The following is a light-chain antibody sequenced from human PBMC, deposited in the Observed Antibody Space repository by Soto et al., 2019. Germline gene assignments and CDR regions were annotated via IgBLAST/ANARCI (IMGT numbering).Light chain of an antibody. CDR1: SSNIGSNY. CDR2: SNN. V-gene: IGLV1-47*02. J-gene: IGLJ1*01. CDR3: AAWDDSLSGYV. Sequence: QSVLTQPPSASGTTGQRVTFSCSGSSSNIGSNYVYWYQQLPGTAPKLLIYSNNQRPSGVPDRFSGSKSGTSASLAISGLRSEDGADYYCAAWDDSLSGYVFGTGTKVTVL.